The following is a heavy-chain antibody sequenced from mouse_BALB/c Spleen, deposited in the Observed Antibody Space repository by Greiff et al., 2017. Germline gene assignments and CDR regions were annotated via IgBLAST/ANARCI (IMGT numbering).Heavy chain of an antibody. CDR2: ISYDGSN. Sequence: VQLQESGPGLVKPSQSLSLTCSVTGYSITSGYYWNWIRQFPGNKLEWMGYISYDGSNNYNPSLKNRISITRDTSKNQFFLKLNSVTTEDTATYYCARDYDVNFDFWGQGTTLTVSS. CDR3: ARDYDVNFDF. D-gene: IGHD2-12*01. V-gene: IGHV3-6*02. J-gene: IGHJ2*01. CDR1: GYSITSGYY.